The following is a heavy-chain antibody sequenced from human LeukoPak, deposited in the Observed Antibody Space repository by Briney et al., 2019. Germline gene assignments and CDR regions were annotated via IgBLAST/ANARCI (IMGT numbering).Heavy chain of an antibody. D-gene: IGHD3-16*01. V-gene: IGHV3-74*01. CDR1: GFTFDDYA. J-gene: IGHJ3*02. CDR3: ARDGGPRDAFDI. CDR2: ISSEGSST. Sequence: AGGSLRLSCAASGFTFDDYAMHWVRQAPGKGLVWVSRISSEGSSTTYADSVKGRFTISRDNAKDTLYLQMNSLRAEDTAVYYCARDGGPRDAFDIWGQGTMVTVSS.